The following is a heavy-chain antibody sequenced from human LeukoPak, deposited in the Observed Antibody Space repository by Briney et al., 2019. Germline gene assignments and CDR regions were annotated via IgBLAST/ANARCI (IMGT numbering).Heavy chain of an antibody. CDR2: IYPGDSDT. V-gene: IGHV5-51*01. J-gene: IGHJ4*02. D-gene: IGHD6-19*01. CDR3: SRSTSGWYSSD. Sequence: GESLKISCTGSGYSFTSYWIGWVRQIPGKGLEWMGIIYPGDSDTRYSPSFQGQVTISADKSISTAYLQWSSLKAPDTAMYYCSRSTSGWYSSDWGQGTLVTVSS. CDR1: GYSFTSYW.